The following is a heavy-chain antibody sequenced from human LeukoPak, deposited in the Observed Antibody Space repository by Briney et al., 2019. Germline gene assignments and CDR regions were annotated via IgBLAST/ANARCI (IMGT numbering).Heavy chain of an antibody. D-gene: IGHD3-10*01. V-gene: IGHV4-34*01. CDR2: INHSGST. Sequence: SETLSLTCAVYGGSFSAYYWSWIRQPPGKGLEWIGEINHSGSTNYNPSLKSRVTISVDTSKNQFSLKLSSVTAADTAVYYCARHDRKLFRGVSYYMDVWGKGTTVTISS. J-gene: IGHJ6*03. CDR1: GGSFSAYY. CDR3: ARHDRKLFRGVSYYMDV.